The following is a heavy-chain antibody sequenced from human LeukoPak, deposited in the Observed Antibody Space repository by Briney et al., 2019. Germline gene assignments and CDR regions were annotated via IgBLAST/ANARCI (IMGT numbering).Heavy chain of an antibody. Sequence: SETLSLTCTVSGGSISSSSYYWGWIRQPPGKGLEWIGSIYYSGSTYYNPSLKSRVTISVDTSKNQFSLKLSSVTAADTAVYYCARDYYGPGEDWFDPWGQGTLVTVSS. J-gene: IGHJ5*02. D-gene: IGHD3-10*01. CDR3: ARDYYGPGEDWFDP. V-gene: IGHV4-39*07. CDR2: IYYSGST. CDR1: GGSISSSSYY.